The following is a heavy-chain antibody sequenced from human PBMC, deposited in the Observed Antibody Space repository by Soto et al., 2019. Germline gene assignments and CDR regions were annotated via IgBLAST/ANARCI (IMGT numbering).Heavy chain of an antibody. V-gene: IGHV3-74*01. J-gene: IGHJ6*02. D-gene: IGHD6-6*01. CDR3: AREGSARRYYYGMDV. CDR2: INSDGSST. CDR1: GFTFSSYW. Sequence: HPGGSLRLSCAASGFTFSSYWMHWVRQAPGKGLVWVSRINSDGSSTSYADSVKGRFTISRDNAKNTLYLQMNSLRAEDTAVYYCAREGSARRYYYGMDVWGQGTTVTVSS.